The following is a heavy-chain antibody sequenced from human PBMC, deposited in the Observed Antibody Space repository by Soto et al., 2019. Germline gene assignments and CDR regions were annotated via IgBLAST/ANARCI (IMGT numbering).Heavy chain of an antibody. Sequence: PSETLSLTCGVSGYSISSGDYWGWIRQPPGKGLEWIGSIFHSGSTYYNPPLKSRVTISVDTSKNQFSLNLSSVTGADTAVYYCARAAGITFLGAVTQNDYWGQGTLVTVS. CDR1: GYSISSGDY. CDR2: IFHSGST. J-gene: IGHJ4*02. D-gene: IGHD3-3*01. CDR3: ARAAGITFLGAVTQNDY. V-gene: IGHV4-38-2*01.